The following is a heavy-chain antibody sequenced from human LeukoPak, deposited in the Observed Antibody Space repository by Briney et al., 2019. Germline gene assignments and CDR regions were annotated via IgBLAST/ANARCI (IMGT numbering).Heavy chain of an antibody. Sequence: RASETLSLTCTVSGGSISSSSYYWGWIRQPPGKGLEWIGSIYYSGSTYYNPSLKSRVTISVDTSKNQFSLKLSSVTAADTAVYYCARDCRTDSSSPQRPDYYMDVWGKGTTVTVSS. CDR3: ARDCRTDSSSPQRPDYYMDV. V-gene: IGHV4-39*07. J-gene: IGHJ6*03. CDR1: GGSISSSSYY. D-gene: IGHD6-6*01. CDR2: IYYSGST.